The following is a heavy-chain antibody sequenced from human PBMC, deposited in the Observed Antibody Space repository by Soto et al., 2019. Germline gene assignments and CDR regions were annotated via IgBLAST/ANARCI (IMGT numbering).Heavy chain of an antibody. J-gene: IGHJ5*02. CDR1: GESFSDYY. CDR3: ARGRRRYYGSGSYYMQPSLDP. CDR2: MNHSGRS. Sequence: QVQLQQWGAGLLKPSETLSLTCAVYGESFSDYYWTWIRQPPGKGLEWIGEMNHSGRSNYTPSLNSRVTISVDTSKNQFSLNLRSVTAADTAVYYCARGRRRYYGSGSYYMQPSLDPWSQGILVTVSS. D-gene: IGHD3-10*01. V-gene: IGHV4-34*01.